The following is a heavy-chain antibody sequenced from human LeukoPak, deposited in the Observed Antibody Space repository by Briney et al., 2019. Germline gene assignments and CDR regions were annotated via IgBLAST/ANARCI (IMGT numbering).Heavy chain of an antibody. CDR2: ISYDGSNK. J-gene: IGHJ4*02. D-gene: IGHD3-3*01. CDR3: AKGDSSPDRWSGVVKGTFDS. CDR1: GFTFSSYG. V-gene: IGHV3-30*18. Sequence: QPGGSLRLSCAASGFTFSSYGMHWVRQAPGKGLEWVAVISYDGSNKYYADSVKGRFTISRDNSKNTLYLQMNSLRAEDTAVYYCAKGDSSPDRWSGVVKGTFDSWGQGTLVTVSS.